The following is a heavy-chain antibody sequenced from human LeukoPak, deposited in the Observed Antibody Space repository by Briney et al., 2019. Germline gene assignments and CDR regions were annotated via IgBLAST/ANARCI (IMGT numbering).Heavy chain of an antibody. J-gene: IGHJ1*01. CDR3: AKDIQAAVGTPYFQH. Sequence: GGSLRLSCAASGFTFDDYAMHWVRQAPGKGLEWVSLISWDGGSTYYADSVKGRFTISRDNSKNSLYLQMNSLRAEHTALYYCAKDIQAAVGTPYFQHWGQGTLVTVSS. D-gene: IGHD6-13*01. V-gene: IGHV3-43D*04. CDR2: ISWDGGST. CDR1: GFTFDDYA.